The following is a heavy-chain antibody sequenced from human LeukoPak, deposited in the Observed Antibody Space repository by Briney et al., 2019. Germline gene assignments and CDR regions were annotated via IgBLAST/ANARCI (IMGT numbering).Heavy chain of an antibody. Sequence: PGGSLRLSCAASGFTFSNYWMSWVRQAPGKGLEWVAKIRQDGSEMYYADSVRGRFTISRDNSKNTLYLQMNSLRAEDTAVYYCASSYSQAGNSWGQGALVTVSS. CDR2: IRQDGSEM. D-gene: IGHD2-15*01. J-gene: IGHJ5*02. CDR1: GFTFSNYW. V-gene: IGHV3-7*01. CDR3: ASSYSQAGNS.